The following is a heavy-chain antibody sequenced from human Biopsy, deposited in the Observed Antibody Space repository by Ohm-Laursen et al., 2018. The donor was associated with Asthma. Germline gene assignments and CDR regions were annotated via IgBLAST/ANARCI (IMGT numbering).Heavy chain of an antibody. V-gene: IGHV3-23*01. J-gene: IGHJ4*02. D-gene: IGHD1-26*01. CDR2: ISGSGRSA. Sequence: SLRLSCAAPGFNFTTYAIAWIRQAPGRGLEWISAISGSGRSAYYADSVKGQFTISRDNAKNTVYLQMNSLRAEDSAIYYCAKYSVFYYQGGNDYWGQGIVVTVSS. CDR3: AKYSVFYYQGGNDY. CDR1: GFNFTTYA.